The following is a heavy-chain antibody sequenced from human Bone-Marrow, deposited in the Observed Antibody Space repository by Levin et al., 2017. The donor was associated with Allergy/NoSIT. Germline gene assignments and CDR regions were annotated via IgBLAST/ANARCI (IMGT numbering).Heavy chain of an antibody. J-gene: IGHJ4*02. D-gene: IGHD5-12*01. CDR1: GGSISGGGYY. CDR3: ARFNGYDFDY. V-gene: IGHV4-31*03. Sequence: SQTLSLTCTVSGGSISGGGYYWSWIRQHPGKGLEWIGYIYYSGNTYYNPSFKSRVIISVVTSKNQLSLKLTSVTVADTAVYYCARFNGYDFDYWGQGTLVTVSS. CDR2: IYYSGNT.